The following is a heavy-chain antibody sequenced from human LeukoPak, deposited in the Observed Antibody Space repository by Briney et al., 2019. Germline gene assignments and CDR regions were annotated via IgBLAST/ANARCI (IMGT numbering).Heavy chain of an antibody. D-gene: IGHD4-17*01. CDR2: ISYDGSNK. J-gene: IGHJ3*02. Sequence: GGSLRLSCAASGFTFRNYGMHWVRQAPGKGLEWVALISYDGSNKNYADSEKGRFTISRDNSMNTLYLQMNSLRAEDTAVYYCAKSATVTPVSAFDIWGQGTMVTVSS. V-gene: IGHV3-30*18. CDR3: AKSATVTPVSAFDI. CDR1: GFTFRNYG.